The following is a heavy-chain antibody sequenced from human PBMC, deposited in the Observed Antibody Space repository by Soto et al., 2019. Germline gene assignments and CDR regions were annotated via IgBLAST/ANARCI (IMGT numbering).Heavy chain of an antibody. CDR1: GFTFSSYA. D-gene: IGHD5-12*01. CDR3: ARDQVPRGYDDAFDI. J-gene: IGHJ3*02. Sequence: GGSLRLSCAASGFTFSSYAMHWVRQAPGKGLEWVAVISYDGSNKYYADSVKGRFTISRDNSKNTLYLQMNSLRAEDTAVYYCARDQVPRGYDDAFDIWGQGTMVTVSS. CDR2: ISYDGSNK. V-gene: IGHV3-30-3*01.